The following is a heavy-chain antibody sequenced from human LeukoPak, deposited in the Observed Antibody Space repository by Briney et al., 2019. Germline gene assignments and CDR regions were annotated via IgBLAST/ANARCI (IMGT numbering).Heavy chain of an antibody. Sequence: GGSLRLSCAASGFSFSSYAVHWVRQAPGKGLEWVAVISYDGSNEHYADSAKGRFTISRDNSKNTLYLQMNSLRAEDTSVYYCARDRGARIAAAAHFDYWGQGTLVTVSS. J-gene: IGHJ4*02. CDR2: ISYDGSNE. CDR3: ARDRGARIAAAAHFDY. CDR1: GFSFSSYA. D-gene: IGHD6-13*01. V-gene: IGHV3-30-3*01.